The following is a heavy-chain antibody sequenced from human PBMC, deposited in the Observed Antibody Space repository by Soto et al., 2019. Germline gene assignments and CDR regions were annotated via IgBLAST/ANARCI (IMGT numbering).Heavy chain of an antibody. CDR2: IYHSGST. CDR3: ASGLVTTLHY. Sequence: RQPPGKGLEWIGYIYHSGSTYYNPSLKSRVTISLDRSKNQFSLKLSSVTAADTAVYYCASGLVTTLHYWGQGTLVTVSS. J-gene: IGHJ4*02. D-gene: IGHD4-17*01. V-gene: IGHV4-30-2*01.